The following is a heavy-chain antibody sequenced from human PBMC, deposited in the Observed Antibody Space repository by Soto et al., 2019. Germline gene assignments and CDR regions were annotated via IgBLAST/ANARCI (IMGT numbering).Heavy chain of an antibody. CDR1: GGSISSGGYY. CDR3: ARAPGDYFDY. V-gene: IGHV4-31*03. J-gene: IGHJ4*02. CDR2: IFYSGST. Sequence: SETLSLTCTVSGGSISSGGYYWSWIRQHPGKGLVWIGYIFYSGSTFYNPSLKSRVAISVDTSKNQFSLKLSSVTAADTAVYYCARAPGDYFDYWGQGTLVTVSS.